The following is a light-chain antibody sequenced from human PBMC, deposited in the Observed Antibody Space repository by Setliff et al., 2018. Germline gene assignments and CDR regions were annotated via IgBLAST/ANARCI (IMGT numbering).Light chain of an antibody. CDR2: DVS. J-gene: IGLJ1*01. CDR1: GSDVGAYKF. CDR3: CSYTGTSTPYV. Sequence: QSVLAQPASVSGSPGQSIAVSYTGSGSDVGAYKFVSWYQQRPGKAPRLMIYDVSNRPSGVSDRFSGSKSGNTASLTISGLQAEDEADYYCCSYTGTSTPYVFGTGTKVTV. V-gene: IGLV2-14*01.